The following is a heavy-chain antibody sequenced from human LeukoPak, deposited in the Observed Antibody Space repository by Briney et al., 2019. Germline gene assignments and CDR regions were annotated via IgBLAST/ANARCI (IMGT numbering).Heavy chain of an antibody. CDR2: IYGTRST. CDR1: GYSLGKNYY. J-gene: IGHJ4*02. V-gene: IGHV4-38-2*01. CDR3: ARYDSRGSASTRFDY. Sequence: PSETLSLTCAVSGYSLGKNYYWGWIRQPPGKGLEWIGRIYGTRSTSYNPSLMNRVTMSVDTPKNHFSLQLTSVTAADTAVYYCARYDSRGSASTRFDYWGQGILVTISS. D-gene: IGHD3-16*01.